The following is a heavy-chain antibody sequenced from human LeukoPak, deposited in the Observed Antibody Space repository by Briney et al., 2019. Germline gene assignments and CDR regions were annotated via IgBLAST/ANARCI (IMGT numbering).Heavy chain of an antibody. V-gene: IGHV3-23*01. Sequence: GRSLRLSCAVSGITVSNYGVSWVRQAPGKGREWVAAISGSGGSTIYADSVKGRFTISRDTDKDSLYLQMNGLRVEDTAVYYCARDRGHSGYDLYDYWGQGTLVTVSS. J-gene: IGHJ4*02. CDR2: ISGSGGST. CDR1: GITVSNYG. CDR3: ARDRGHSGYDLYDY. D-gene: IGHD5-12*01.